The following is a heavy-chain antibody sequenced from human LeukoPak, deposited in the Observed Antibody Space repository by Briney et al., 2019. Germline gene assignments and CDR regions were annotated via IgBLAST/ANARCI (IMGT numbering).Heavy chain of an antibody. CDR1: GGSISSYY. Sequence: SETLSLTCTVSGGSISSYYWSWTRQPPGKGLEWIGYIYYSGSTNYNPSLKSRVTISVDTSKNQFSLKLSSVTAADTAVYYCAGQKGSWGGFDYWGQGTLVTVSS. CDR3: AGQKGSWGGFDY. J-gene: IGHJ4*02. V-gene: IGHV4-59*01. CDR2: IYYSGST. D-gene: IGHD6-13*01.